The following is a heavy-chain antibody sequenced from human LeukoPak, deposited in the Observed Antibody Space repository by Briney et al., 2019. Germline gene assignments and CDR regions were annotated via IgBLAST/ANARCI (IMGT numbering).Heavy chain of an antibody. Sequence: ASVKFSCKAFENTFSNYDVTWVRQAPGQGLEWMGRIIPVFDTAKYAQNFQGRVTMTTDESSSTAYMELYSLRSEDTAVYYCAPSAEKQLVYFDFWGQGTLVTVSS. CDR2: IIPVFDTA. J-gene: IGHJ4*02. D-gene: IGHD6-13*01. V-gene: IGHV1-69*05. CDR3: APSAEKQLVYFDF. CDR1: ENTFSNYD.